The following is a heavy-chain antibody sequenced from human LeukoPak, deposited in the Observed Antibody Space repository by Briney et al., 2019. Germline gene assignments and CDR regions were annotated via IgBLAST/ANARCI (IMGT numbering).Heavy chain of an antibody. CDR3: VNWDGNKSAYDT. J-gene: IGHJ3*02. CDR2: IRQDGKEL. CDR1: GFTFSNYW. D-gene: IGHD1-26*01. V-gene: IGHV3-7*03. Sequence: GGSLRLSCAASGFTFSNYWLSWVRQVPGKGPEWVANIRQDGKELYYVDSVKGRFTISRDNAKNSLYLQMDSLRVEDTALYHCVNWDGNKSAYDTWGQGTMVTVST.